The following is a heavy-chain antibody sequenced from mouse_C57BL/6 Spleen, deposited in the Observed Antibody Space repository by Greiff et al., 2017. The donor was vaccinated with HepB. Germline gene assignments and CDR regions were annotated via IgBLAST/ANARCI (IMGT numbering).Heavy chain of an antibody. CDR3: ARSGNYAFAY. CDR1: GFTFSDYG. D-gene: IGHD2-1*01. J-gene: IGHJ3*01. CDR2: ISSGSSTI. Sequence: EVKLVESGGGLVKPGGSLTLSCAASGFTFSDYGMHWVRQAPEKGLEWVAYISSGSSTIYYADTVKGRFTISRDNAKNTLFLQMTSLRSEDTAMYYCARSGNYAFAYWGQGTLVTVSA. V-gene: IGHV5-17*01.